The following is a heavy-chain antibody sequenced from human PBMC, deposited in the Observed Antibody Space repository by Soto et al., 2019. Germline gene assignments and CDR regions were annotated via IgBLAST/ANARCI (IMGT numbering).Heavy chain of an antibody. Sequence: EVQLLESGGGLVQPGGSLRLSCAASGFTFSYYSMSWVLQTPATGLEWVSGVSGGGATTYYAASVKGRFTISRDNSKNTLYLQINSLRAEDTAVYYCAKQAGYSSDPFDYWGQGTLVTVSS. CDR3: AKQAGYSSDPFDY. J-gene: IGHJ4*02. D-gene: IGHD6-19*01. CDR2: VSGGGATT. CDR1: GFTFSYYS. V-gene: IGHV3-23*01.